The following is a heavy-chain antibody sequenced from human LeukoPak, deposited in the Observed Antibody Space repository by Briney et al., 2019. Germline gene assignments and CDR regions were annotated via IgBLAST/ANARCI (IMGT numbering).Heavy chain of an antibody. D-gene: IGHD4-23*01. V-gene: IGHV3-66*01. Sequence: GGSLRLSCAASGFTVGSNYMSWVRQAPGKGLEWVSVIYSGGSTYYADSVKGRFTISRDNSKNTLYFQMNSLRAEDTAVYYCARDRFGYGGNSGLWGQGTLVTVSS. CDR3: ARDRFGYGGNSGL. CDR1: GFTVGSNY. CDR2: IYSGGST. J-gene: IGHJ4*02.